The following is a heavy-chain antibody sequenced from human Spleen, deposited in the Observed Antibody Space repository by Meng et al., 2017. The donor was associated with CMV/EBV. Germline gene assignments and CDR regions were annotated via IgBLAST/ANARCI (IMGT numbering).Heavy chain of an antibody. V-gene: IGHV3-66*02. CDR1: GITVRRNY. CDR2: TYSNGHT. J-gene: IGHJ4*02. D-gene: IGHD4-23*01. Sequence: GESLISCAASGITVRRNYMSWVRQAPGKGLEWVSITYSNGHTYYANSMKARFTISRDSSTNTVYLQMNSLTAGDTAVYYCAGSTVVNVGGYWGRGSLVTVSS. CDR3: AGSTVVNVGGY.